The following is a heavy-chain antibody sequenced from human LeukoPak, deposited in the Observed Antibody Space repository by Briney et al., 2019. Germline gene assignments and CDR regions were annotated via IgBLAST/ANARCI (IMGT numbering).Heavy chain of an antibody. V-gene: IGHV3-23*01. J-gene: IGHJ4*02. CDR3: AKDPRLTTVTTLGY. Sequence: GGSLRLSCAASGFTFSSCAMSWVRQAPGKGLEWVSAISGSGGSTYYADSVKGRFTISRDNSKNTLYLQMNSLRADDTAVYYCAKDPRLTTVTTLGYWGQGTLVTVSS. D-gene: IGHD4-17*01. CDR2: ISGSGGST. CDR1: GFTFSSCA.